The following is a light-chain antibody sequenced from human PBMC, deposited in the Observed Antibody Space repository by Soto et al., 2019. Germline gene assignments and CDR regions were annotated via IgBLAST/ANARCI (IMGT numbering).Light chain of an antibody. V-gene: IGKV1-39*01. CDR1: QSITTY. CDR2: AAA. J-gene: IGKJ1*01. Sequence: DIQMPQSPSSLSASVGDRVTITCRASQSITTYLNWYQQTSGEAPKLLIYAAARLQTGVPSRFSGSGSGTDFTLTISSLQPEDFATYSCQQAYGAPPTLGQGTKVEIK. CDR3: QQAYGAPPT.